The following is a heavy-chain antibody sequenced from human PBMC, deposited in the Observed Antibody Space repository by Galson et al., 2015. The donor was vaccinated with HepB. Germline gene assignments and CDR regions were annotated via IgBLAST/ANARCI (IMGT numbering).Heavy chain of an antibody. J-gene: IGHJ4*02. Sequence: SLRLSCAASGFTFSSYGMHWVRQAPGKGLEWVAVIWYDGSNKYHADSVKGRFTISRDNSKNTLYLQMNSLRTDDTAVYYCARDRGRKDGYNFDYWGQGTLVTVSS. CDR2: IWYDGSNK. CDR3: ARDRGRKDGYNFDY. V-gene: IGHV3-33*08. CDR1: GFTFSSYG. D-gene: IGHD5-24*01.